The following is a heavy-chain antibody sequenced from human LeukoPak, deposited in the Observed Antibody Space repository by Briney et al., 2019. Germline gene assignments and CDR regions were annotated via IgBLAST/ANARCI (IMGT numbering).Heavy chain of an antibody. V-gene: IGHV3-9*03. Sequence: GRSLRLSCAASGFTFDDYAMHWVRQAPGEGLEWVSGISWNSGSIGYADSVKGRFTISRDNAKNSLYLQMNSLRAEDMALYYCARGYYYDSSSTYNWFDPWGQGTLVTVSS. CDR3: ARGYYYDSSSTYNWFDP. CDR2: ISWNSGSI. J-gene: IGHJ5*02. CDR1: GFTFDDYA. D-gene: IGHD3-22*01.